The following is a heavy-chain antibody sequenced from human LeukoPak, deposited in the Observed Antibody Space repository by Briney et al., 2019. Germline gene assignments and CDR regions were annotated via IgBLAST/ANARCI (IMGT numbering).Heavy chain of an antibody. Sequence: GASVKVSCKASGYTFTGYYMHWVRQAPGQGLEWVGWINPNSGGTNYAQKFQGWVTMTRDTSISTAYMELSRLRSDDTAVYYCARDGYYGSGTMDVWGQGTTVTVSS. J-gene: IGHJ6*02. D-gene: IGHD3-10*01. CDR3: ARDGYYGSGTMDV. CDR1: GYTFTGYY. CDR2: INPNSGGT. V-gene: IGHV1-2*04.